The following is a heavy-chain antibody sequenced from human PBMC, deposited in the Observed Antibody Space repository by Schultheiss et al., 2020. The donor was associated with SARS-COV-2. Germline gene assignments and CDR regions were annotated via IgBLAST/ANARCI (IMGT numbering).Heavy chain of an antibody. CDR1: GFTFNTSD. D-gene: IGHD3-10*01. J-gene: IGHJ4*02. V-gene: IGHV3-23*01. CDR2: ISGSGGST. CDR3: ARGVLDY. Sequence: GGSLRLSCAASGFTFNTSDMHWVRQAPGKGLEWVSAISGSGGSTFNADSVKGRFTISRDNARNSLYLQMNNLRAEDTAVYYCARGVLDYWGQGTLVTVSS.